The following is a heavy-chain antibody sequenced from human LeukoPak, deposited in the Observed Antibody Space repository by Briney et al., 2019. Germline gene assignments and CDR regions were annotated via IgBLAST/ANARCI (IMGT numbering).Heavy chain of an antibody. CDR2: IYSDGST. V-gene: IGHV3-53*01. CDR1: GFTVSSTY. Sequence: PGGSLRLSCAASGFTVSSTYMSWVRQAPGKGLEWVSLIYSDGSTFYADSVKGRFTISRDNSKNTLYLQMSSLRAEDMAVYYCARDSSSFPNYFDYWGQGTLVAVSS. D-gene: IGHD3-3*02. CDR3: ARDSSSFPNYFDY. J-gene: IGHJ4*02.